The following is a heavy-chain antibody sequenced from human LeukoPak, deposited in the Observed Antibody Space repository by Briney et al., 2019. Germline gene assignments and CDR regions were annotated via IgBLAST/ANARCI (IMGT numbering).Heavy chain of an antibody. CDR2: KYYSGST. CDR3: ARGRSYGFDFDS. Sequence: SETLSLTCDVSGVSINTCCYYWTWIRQPTGKGLEWIGYKYYSGSTRYNSSLRSRLTISLDSSKNQFSLRLTSVTAADTAVYYCARGRSYGFDFDSWGPGTLVIVSS. D-gene: IGHD5-18*01. J-gene: IGHJ4*02. V-gene: IGHV4-61*01. CDR1: GVSINTCCYY.